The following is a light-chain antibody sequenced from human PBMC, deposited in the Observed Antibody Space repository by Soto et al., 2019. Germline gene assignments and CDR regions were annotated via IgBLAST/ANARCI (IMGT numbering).Light chain of an antibody. CDR3: QQYGRSPFT. CDR1: QKISNNF. V-gene: IGKV3-20*01. J-gene: IGKJ2*01. CDR2: GAS. Sequence: EIVLTQSPVTLSLSPGERATLSCRASQKISNNFLGWFQQKPGLAPRLIIYGASTRASGIPYRFSGSGSGIDFALTISRLEPEDFAVYYCQQYGRSPFTFGQGTKLQIK.